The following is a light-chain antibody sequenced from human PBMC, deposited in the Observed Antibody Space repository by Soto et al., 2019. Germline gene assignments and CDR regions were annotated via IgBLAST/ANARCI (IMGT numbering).Light chain of an antibody. Sequence: DIQMTQSPSSVSASVGDRVTITCRASRSIATYLNWYQQSPGKAPKVLIYAASTLPSGVPSRFRGSGGGTEFTLTITSLQPEDSATYYRQQSYSGQLTFGPGTKVEIK. CDR3: QQSYSGQLT. V-gene: IGKV1-39*01. CDR2: AAS. CDR1: RSIATY. J-gene: IGKJ3*01.